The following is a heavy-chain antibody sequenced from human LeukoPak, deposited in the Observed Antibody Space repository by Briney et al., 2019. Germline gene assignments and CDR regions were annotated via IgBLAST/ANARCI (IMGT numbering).Heavy chain of an antibody. D-gene: IGHD3-22*01. V-gene: IGHV1-69*05. CDR2: IIPIFGTA. CDR3: ARDSYYDSSGYYHGDY. CDR1: GGTFSSYA. Sequence: SVKVSCKASGGTFSSYAISWVRQAPGQGLEWMGRIIPIFGTANYAQKFQGRVTITTDESTSTAYMELSSLRSEDTAVYYCARDSYYDSSGYYHGDYWGQGTLVTVSS. J-gene: IGHJ4*02.